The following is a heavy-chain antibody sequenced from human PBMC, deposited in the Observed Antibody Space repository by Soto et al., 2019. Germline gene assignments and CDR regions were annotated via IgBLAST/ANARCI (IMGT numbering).Heavy chain of an antibody. CDR3: ARPRSIAAVGGFDP. CDR2: IYYSGST. D-gene: IGHD6-13*01. J-gene: IGHJ5*02. CDR1: GGSISSSSYY. Sequence: SETLSLTCTVSGGSISSSSYYWGWIRQPPGKGLEWIGSIYYSGSTYYTPSLKSRVTISVDTSKNQFSLKLSSVTAADTAVYYCARPRSIAAVGGFDPWGQGTLVTVSS. V-gene: IGHV4-39*01.